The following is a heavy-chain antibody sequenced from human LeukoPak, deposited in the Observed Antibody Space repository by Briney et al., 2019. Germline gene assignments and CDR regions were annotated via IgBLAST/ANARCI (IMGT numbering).Heavy chain of an antibody. Sequence: PGGSLRLSCAASGFTVSSNYMSWVRQAAGKGLEWVSVIYSGGSTYYADSVKGRFTISRDNSKNTLYLQMNSLRAEDTAVYYCARVSVAGTGRDDYWGQGTLVTVSS. CDR1: GFTVSSNY. V-gene: IGHV3-53*05. CDR2: IYSGGST. CDR3: ARVSVAGTGRDDY. D-gene: IGHD6-19*01. J-gene: IGHJ4*02.